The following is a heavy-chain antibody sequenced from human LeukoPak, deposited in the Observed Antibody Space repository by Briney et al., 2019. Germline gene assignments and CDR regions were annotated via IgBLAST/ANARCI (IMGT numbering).Heavy chain of an antibody. Sequence: SETLSLTCSVSGGSINSYYWSWIRQPPGKGLEWIGYLYHSGSANYKSPLKSRVTISGDTSKNQFSLKLSSVTAADTAVYYCARHAESGYDRFDYWGQGTLVTVSS. V-gene: IGHV4-59*08. CDR3: ARHAESGYDRFDY. J-gene: IGHJ4*02. CDR1: GGSINSYY. CDR2: LYHSGSA. D-gene: IGHD5-12*01.